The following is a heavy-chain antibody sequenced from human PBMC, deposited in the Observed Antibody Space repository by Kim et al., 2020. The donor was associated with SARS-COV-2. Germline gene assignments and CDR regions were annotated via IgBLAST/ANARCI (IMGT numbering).Heavy chain of an antibody. CDR2: VYFSGST. D-gene: IGHD2-21*01. CDR1: GGSMSDDNYY. V-gene: IGHV4-39*07. J-gene: IGHJ3*01. CDR3: VGHGDFFAAFHL. Sequence: SETLSLTCTVSGGSMSDDNYYWGWIRQPPGKGLEWVVSVYFSGSTYYNSSLKGRDIISDDTSKNQSSLRLTPVTAAATAEYYCVGHGDFFAAFHLWGSGT.